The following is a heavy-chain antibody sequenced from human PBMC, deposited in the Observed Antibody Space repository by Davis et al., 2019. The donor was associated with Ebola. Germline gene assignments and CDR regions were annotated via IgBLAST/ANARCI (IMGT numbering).Heavy chain of an antibody. CDR2: IKQDGSEK. V-gene: IGHV3-7*01. Sequence: PGGSLRLSFAASGFTFSIYALSWVRQSPGKGLDWLANIKQDGSEKYYVDSVKGRFTISRENAKNSLYLQMNSLRDEDTAVYYCARDLYDEVGPFDYWGQGTLVTVSS. CDR3: ARDLYDEVGPFDY. J-gene: IGHJ4*02. CDR1: GFTFSIYA. D-gene: IGHD1-26*01.